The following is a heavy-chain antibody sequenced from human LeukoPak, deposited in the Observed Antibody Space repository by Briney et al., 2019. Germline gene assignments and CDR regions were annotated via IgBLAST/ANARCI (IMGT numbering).Heavy chain of an antibody. CDR1: GITVSSNY. CDR2: VSSDWGTT. CDR3: VRGLYGLGWDY. D-gene: IGHD3-10*01. Sequence: PGGSLRLSCTASGITVSSNYISWVRQAPGKGLEFVSGVSSDWGTTDYADSARDRFTISRDNSKNTLYLQMSSLRAEDTAIYYCVRGLYGLGWDYWGPGTLVTVSS. V-gene: IGHV3-64D*06. J-gene: IGHJ4*02.